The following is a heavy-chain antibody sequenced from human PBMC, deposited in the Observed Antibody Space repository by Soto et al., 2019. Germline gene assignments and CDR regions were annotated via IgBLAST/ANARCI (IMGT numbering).Heavy chain of an antibody. D-gene: IGHD3-16*01. Sequence: PSEMLSLTCTVSGGYISSYYWSWIRQHPGKGLEWIGYIYYSGSTNYNPSLKSRVTISVATSKNQFSLKLSSVTAADTAVYHCAPNRRMFTVLSPYREFWVNGTTVPGSS. J-gene: IGHJ6*01. CDR1: GGYISSYY. CDR3: APNRRMFTVLSPYREF. CDR2: IYYSGST. V-gene: IGHV4-59*01.